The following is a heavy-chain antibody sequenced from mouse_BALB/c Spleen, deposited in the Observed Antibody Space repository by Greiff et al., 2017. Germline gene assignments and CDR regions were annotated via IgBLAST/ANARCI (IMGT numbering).Heavy chain of an antibody. CDR1: GYTFTSYY. CDR2: IYPGNVNT. J-gene: IGHJ3*01. D-gene: IGHD1-1*01. Sequence: QVQLQQSGPELVKPGASVRISCKASGYTFTSYYIHWVKQRPGQGLEWIGWIYPGNVNTKYNEKFKGKATLTADKSSSTAYMQLSSLTSEDSAVYFCARSYYGSSWFAYWGQGTLVTVSA. V-gene: IGHV1S56*01. CDR3: ARSYYGSSWFAY.